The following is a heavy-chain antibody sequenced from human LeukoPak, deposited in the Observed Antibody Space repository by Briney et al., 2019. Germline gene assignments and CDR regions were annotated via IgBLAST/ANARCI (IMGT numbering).Heavy chain of an antibody. CDR1: GGSISSGDYY. V-gene: IGHV4-30-4*01. J-gene: IGHJ4*02. Sequence: SQTLSLTCTVSGGSISSGDYYWSWIHQPPGKGLEWIGYIYYSGSTYYNPSLKSRVTISVDTSRNQFSLKLSSVTAADTAVYYCARARTAMATALDYWGQGTLVTVSS. CDR2: IYYSGST. CDR3: ARARTAMATALDY. D-gene: IGHD5-18*01.